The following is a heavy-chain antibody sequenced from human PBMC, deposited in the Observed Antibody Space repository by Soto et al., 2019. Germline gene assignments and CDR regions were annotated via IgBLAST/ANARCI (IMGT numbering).Heavy chain of an antibody. CDR1: GFTFSNYG. CDR3: AKDRRGFAY. V-gene: IGHV3-30*18. J-gene: IGHJ4*02. Sequence: GGSLRLSCAASGFTFSNYGMHWVRQAPGKGLEWVAVISYDGSNIYYTDSVKGRFTISRDNSKNTLYLQMNSLRAEDTAVYYCAKDRRGFAYGGQETRVPVSS. CDR2: ISYDGSNI. D-gene: IGHD3-10*01.